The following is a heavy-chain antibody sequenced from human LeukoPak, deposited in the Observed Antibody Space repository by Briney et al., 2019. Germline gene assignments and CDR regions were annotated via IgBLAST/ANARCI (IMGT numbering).Heavy chain of an antibody. CDR2: ISSSGSTI. J-gene: IGHJ4*02. CDR1: GFTFSSYE. Sequence: PGGSLRLFCAASGFTFSSYEMKWVRQAPGKGLEWVSYISSSGSTIYYADSVKGRFTISRDNAKNTLYLQMNSLRAEDTAVYYCAREDILTGFDYWGQGTLVTVSS. D-gene: IGHD3-9*01. V-gene: IGHV3-48*03. CDR3: AREDILTGFDY.